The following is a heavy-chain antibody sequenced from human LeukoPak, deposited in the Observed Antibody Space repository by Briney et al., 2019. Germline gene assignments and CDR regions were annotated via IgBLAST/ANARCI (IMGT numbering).Heavy chain of an antibody. J-gene: IGHJ4*02. CDR2: INGDGSST. D-gene: IGHD4-23*01. CDR3: ARVPYGGKPLDY. V-gene: IGHV3-74*01. Sequence: GGSLRLSCAASGFTFSSCWMHWVRQAPGKGLVWVSRINGDGSSTSYADAVKGRFTISRDNAKNTLYLQTNSLRAEDTAVYYCARVPYGGKPLDYWGQGTLVTVSS. CDR1: GFTFSSCW.